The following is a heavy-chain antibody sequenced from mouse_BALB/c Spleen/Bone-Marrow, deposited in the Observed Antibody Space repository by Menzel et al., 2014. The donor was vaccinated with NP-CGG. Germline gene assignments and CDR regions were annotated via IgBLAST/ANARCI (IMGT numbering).Heavy chain of an antibody. V-gene: IGHV1S29*02. J-gene: IGHJ4*01. Sequence: EVQLQQSGPELVKPGASVKISCKASGYTFTDYNMHWVKQSHGKSLEWIGYIYPYNGGTGHNQKFKSKATLTVDNSSSTAYMELRSLTSEDSAVYYCAITTLYAMDYWGQGTSVTVSS. D-gene: IGHD2-12*01. CDR3: AITTLYAMDY. CDR2: IYPYNGGT. CDR1: GYTFTDYN.